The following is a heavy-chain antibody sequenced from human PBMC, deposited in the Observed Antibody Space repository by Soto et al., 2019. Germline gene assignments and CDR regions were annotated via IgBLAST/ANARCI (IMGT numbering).Heavy chain of an antibody. J-gene: IGHJ6*02. CDR3: AKDRGGSYTGLYYYYGMDV. CDR2: ISYDGSNK. Sequence: GGSLRLSCAASGFTFSSYGMHWVRQAPGKGLEWVAVISYDGSNKYYADSVKGRFTISRDNSKNTLYLQMNSLRAEDTAVYYCAKDRGGSYTGLYYYYGMDVWGQGTTVTVSS. D-gene: IGHD1-26*01. V-gene: IGHV3-30*18. CDR1: GFTFSSYG.